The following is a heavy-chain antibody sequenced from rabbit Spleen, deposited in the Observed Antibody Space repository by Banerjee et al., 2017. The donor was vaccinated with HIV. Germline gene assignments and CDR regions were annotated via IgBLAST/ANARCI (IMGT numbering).Heavy chain of an antibody. D-gene: IGHD1-1*01. J-gene: IGHJ4*01. CDR1: GVSFNDKD. Sequence: QEQLEESGGGLVKPEGSLTLTCKASGVSFNDKDVMCWVRQAPGKGLEWIGYIDLVFGTTYYATWVNGRLTISSHNAQNTLLLQLNSLTAADTASYFWARAYVSSSGYYNLWGPGTLVTVS. V-gene: IGHV1S47*01. CDR2: IDLVFGTT. CDR3: ARAYVSSSGYYNL.